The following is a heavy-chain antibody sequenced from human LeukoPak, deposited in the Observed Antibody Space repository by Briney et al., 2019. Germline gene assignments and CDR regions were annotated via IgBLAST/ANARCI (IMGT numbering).Heavy chain of an antibody. D-gene: IGHD5-12*01. Sequence: GGSLRLSCAASGFIFSNYWMTWVRQAPGKGLEWVAHIRQDGSERHYEDSVKDRFTISRDNAKNSLDLQMDSLRAEGTAVYYCARDWGSTGYDLYDSWGQGTLVTVSS. CDR3: ARDWGSTGYDLYDS. CDR1: GFIFSNYW. CDR2: IRQDGSER. V-gene: IGHV3-7*01. J-gene: IGHJ4*02.